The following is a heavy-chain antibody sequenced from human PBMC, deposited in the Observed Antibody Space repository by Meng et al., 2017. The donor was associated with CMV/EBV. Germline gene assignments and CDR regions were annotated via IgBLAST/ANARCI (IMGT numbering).Heavy chain of an antibody. J-gene: IGHJ5*02. CDR1: GYSFTSYW. V-gene: IGHV5-51*01. D-gene: IGHD2-2*01. CDR2: IYPGDSDT. Sequence: GESLKISCKGSGYSFTSYWIGWVRQMPGKGLEWMGIIYPGDSDTRYSPSFQGQVPISADKSISTAYLQRSSLKASDTAMYYCARRMGSTSSSYWFDPWGQGTLVTVSS. CDR3: ARRMGSTSSSYWFDP.